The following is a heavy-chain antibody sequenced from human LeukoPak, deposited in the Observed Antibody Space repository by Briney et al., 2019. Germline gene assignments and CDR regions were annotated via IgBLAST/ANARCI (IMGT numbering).Heavy chain of an antibody. V-gene: IGHV4-39*07. Sequence: NPSETLSLTCTVSSGSISTSNYYWGWVRQPPGKALEWIGNIFYSGSTYYSPSLKSRVTISLDTSRNQFSLKLSSVTAADTAVYYCASLYSGSYSTDQSYAFDIWGQGTMVTVSS. J-gene: IGHJ3*02. CDR1: SGSISTSNYY. CDR2: IFYSGST. CDR3: ASLYSGSYSTDQSYAFDI. D-gene: IGHD1-26*01.